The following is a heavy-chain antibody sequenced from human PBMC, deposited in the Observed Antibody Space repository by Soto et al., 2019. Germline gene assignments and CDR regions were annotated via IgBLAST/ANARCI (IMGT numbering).Heavy chain of an antibody. V-gene: IGHV3-23*01. CDR1: GFTFSSYA. Sequence: EVQLLESGGGLVQPGWSLRLSCAASGFTFSSYAMSWVRQAPGKGREWVSAISGSGGSTYYADSVKGRFTIARDNYKNTLYLQMNGLRAEDTAVYYCAKDVTTVPPGYFDYWGQGTLVTVSS. J-gene: IGHJ4*02. CDR3: AKDVTTVPPGYFDY. CDR2: ISGSGGST. D-gene: IGHD4-17*01.